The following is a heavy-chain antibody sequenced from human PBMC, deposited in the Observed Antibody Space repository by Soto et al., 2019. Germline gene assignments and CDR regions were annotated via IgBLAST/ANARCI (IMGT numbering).Heavy chain of an antibody. CDR2: IGTAGDT. CDR1: GFTFSSYD. Sequence: GGSLRLSCAASGFTFSSYDMHWVRQATGKGLEWVSAIGTAGDTYYPGSVKGRFTISRENAKNSLYLQMNSLRAGDTVVYYCARVESRGWLLLGGDFAFDAFDIWGQGTMVTVSS. V-gene: IGHV3-13*01. J-gene: IGHJ3*02. CDR3: ARVESRGWLLLGGDFAFDAFDI. D-gene: IGHD2-21*02.